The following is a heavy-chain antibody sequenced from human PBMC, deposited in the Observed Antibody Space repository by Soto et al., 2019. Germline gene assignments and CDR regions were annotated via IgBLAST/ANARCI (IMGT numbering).Heavy chain of an antibody. D-gene: IGHD5-18*01. CDR1: GGSISSGGYF. V-gene: IGHV4-31*03. J-gene: IGHJ4*02. CDR3: AGGSCQQLLPDD. CDR2: IYYSGST. Sequence: QVQLQESGPGLVKPSQTLSLTCTVSGGSISSGGYFWSWIRQHPGKGLEWIGYIYYSGSTYYNTSLKGRVNIAADTYTNHFCLRLTSVTAADTAVYYCAGGSCQQLLPDDWGQGTLVTVSS.